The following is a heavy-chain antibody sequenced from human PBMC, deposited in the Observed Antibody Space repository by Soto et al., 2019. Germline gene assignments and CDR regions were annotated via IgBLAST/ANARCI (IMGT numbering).Heavy chain of an antibody. V-gene: IGHV1-69*06. D-gene: IGHD6-19*01. J-gene: IGHJ5*02. CDR2: IIPIFGTA. CDR3: ARVLIAVAGTRFDP. Sequence: QVQLVQPGAEVKKPGSSVKVSCKASGGTFSSYAISWVRQAPGQGLEWMGGIIPIFGTANYAQKFQGRVKLTADKATRTAYMELGSLRSEDTAVYYCARVLIAVAGTRFDPWGQGTLVTVCS. CDR1: GGTFSSYA.